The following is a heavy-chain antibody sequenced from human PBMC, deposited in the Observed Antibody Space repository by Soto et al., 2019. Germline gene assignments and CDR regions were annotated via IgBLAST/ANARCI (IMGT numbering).Heavy chain of an antibody. V-gene: IGHV4-30-2*01. Sequence: SETLSLTWAVAGGSISSRGYSWSWIRQPPGKGLEWIGYIYHSGSTYYNPSLKSRVTISVDRSKNQFSLKLSSVTAADTAVYYCARVPGPWGQGTLVTVSS. CDR2: IYHSGST. CDR1: GGSISSRGYS. CDR3: ARVPGP. J-gene: IGHJ5*02.